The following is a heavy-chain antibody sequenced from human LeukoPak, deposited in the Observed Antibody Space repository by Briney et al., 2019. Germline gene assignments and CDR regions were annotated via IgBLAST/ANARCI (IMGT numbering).Heavy chain of an antibody. CDR3: ARKIYCSGGSCYSLQAFDI. CDR1: GFTFSSYS. V-gene: IGHV3-21*01. J-gene: IGHJ3*02. D-gene: IGHD2-15*01. CDR2: ISSGSSYI. Sequence: GGSLRLSCAASGFTFSSYSMNWVRQAPGKGLEWVSSISSGSSYIYYADSVKGRFTISRDNAKNSLYLQMNSLRAEDTAVYYCARKIYCSGGSCYSLQAFDIWGQGTMVTVSS.